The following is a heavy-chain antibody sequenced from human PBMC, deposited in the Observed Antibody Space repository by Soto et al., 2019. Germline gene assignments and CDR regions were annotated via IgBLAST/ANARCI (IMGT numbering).Heavy chain of an antibody. CDR2: IYPGDSDT. D-gene: IGHD4-4*01. Sequence: PGESLKISCMGSGYSFTSYWIAWVRQMPGKGLEWMGIIYPGDSDTRYSPSFQDQVAISADKSISTAYLQWSSLKASDTAMYYCARTAVTGINYYGIDVLGHGTTFTVSS. CDR3: ARTAVTGINYYGIDV. J-gene: IGHJ6*02. V-gene: IGHV5-51*01. CDR1: GYSFTSYW.